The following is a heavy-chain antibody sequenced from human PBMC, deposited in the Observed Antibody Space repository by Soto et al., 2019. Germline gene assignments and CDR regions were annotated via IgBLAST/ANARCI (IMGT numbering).Heavy chain of an antibody. CDR2: IRDEGRST. Sequence: GGSLRLSCVGSGFTFNNYGIHWVRQAPGKGLEWVAVIRDEGRSTSSADSVKGRFTISRDNSKNTLYLQMNSLRDEDTAVYYCAEDPLRITIFGVVTDGAFDIWGQGTMVTVSS. J-gene: IGHJ3*02. V-gene: IGHV3-30*12. CDR3: AEDPLRITIFGVVTDGAFDI. CDR1: GFTFNNYG. D-gene: IGHD3-3*01.